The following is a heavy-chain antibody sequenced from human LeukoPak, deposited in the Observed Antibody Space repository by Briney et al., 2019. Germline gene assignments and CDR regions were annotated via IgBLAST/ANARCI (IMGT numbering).Heavy chain of an antibody. Sequence: GGSLRLSCAASGFTFSSYAMSWVCQAPGKGLEWVSAISGSGGSTYYADSVKGRFTISRDNSKNTLYLQMNSLRAEDTAVYYCAKGGYDYALSASHLDYWGQGTLVTVSS. D-gene: IGHD3-16*01. CDR1: GFTFSSYA. J-gene: IGHJ4*02. V-gene: IGHV3-23*01. CDR2: ISGSGGST. CDR3: AKGGYDYALSASHLDY.